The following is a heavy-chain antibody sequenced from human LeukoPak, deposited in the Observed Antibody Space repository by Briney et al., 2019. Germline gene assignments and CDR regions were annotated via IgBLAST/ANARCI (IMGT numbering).Heavy chain of an antibody. CDR2: ISSSSSYI. V-gene: IGHV3-21*01. J-gene: IGHJ6*02. Sequence: PGGSLRLSCAASGFTVSSNYMGWVRQAPGKGLEWVSSISSSSSYIYYADSVKGRFTISRDNAENSLYLRMNGLRAEDTAVYYCARVLGSYRNYYYYTMDVWGQGTTVTVSS. CDR1: GFTVSSNY. CDR3: ARVLGSYRNYYYYTMDV. D-gene: IGHD3-3*01.